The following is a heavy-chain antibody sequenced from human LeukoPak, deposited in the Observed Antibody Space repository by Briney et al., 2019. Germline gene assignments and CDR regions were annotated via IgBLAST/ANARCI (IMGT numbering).Heavy chain of an antibody. CDR2: ISYDGSNK. D-gene: IGHD3-22*01. CDR3: ARVYFYDLSGDYYHDYYFDD. CDR1: GFTFSSYA. J-gene: IGHJ4*02. V-gene: IGHV3-30*04. Sequence: SGGSLRLSCAASGFTFSSYAMHWVRQAPGKGLEWVAVISYDGSNKYYADSVKGRFTISRDNAKNSLYLQMNSLRAEDTALYYCARVYFYDLSGDYYHDYYFDDWGQGTLVTVSS.